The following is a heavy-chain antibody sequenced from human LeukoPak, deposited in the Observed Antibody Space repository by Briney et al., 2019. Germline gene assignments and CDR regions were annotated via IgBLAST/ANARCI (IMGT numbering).Heavy chain of an antibody. J-gene: IGHJ5*02. CDR2: IYHSGST. Sequence: SETLSLTCAVSGGSISSGGYSWRWIRQPPGKGLEWIGYIYHSGSTYYNPSLKSRVTISVDRSKNQFSLKLSSVTAADTAVYYCARAGSYYDILTGSNWFDPWGQGTLVTVSS. D-gene: IGHD3-9*01. V-gene: IGHV4-30-2*01. CDR3: ARAGSYYDILTGSNWFDP. CDR1: GGSISSGGYS.